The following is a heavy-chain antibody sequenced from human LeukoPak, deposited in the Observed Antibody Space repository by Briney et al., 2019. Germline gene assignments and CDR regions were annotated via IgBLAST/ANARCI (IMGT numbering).Heavy chain of an antibody. Sequence: MASETLSLTCTVSGGSISSSSYYWGWIRQPPGKGLEWIGSIYYSGSTYYNPSLKSRVNISVDTSKNQFSLKLSSVTAADTAVYYCARDYSGGWTTVTFDAFDIWGQGTMVTVSS. V-gene: IGHV4-39*07. J-gene: IGHJ3*02. CDR1: GGSISSSSYY. D-gene: IGHD4-17*01. CDR3: ARDYSGGWTTVTFDAFDI. CDR2: IYYSGST.